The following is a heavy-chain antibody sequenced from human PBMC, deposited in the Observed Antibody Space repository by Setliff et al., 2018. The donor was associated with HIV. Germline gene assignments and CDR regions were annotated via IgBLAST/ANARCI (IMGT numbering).Heavy chain of an antibody. J-gene: IGHJ4*02. CDR3: ATYSAGEGGRGY. D-gene: IGHD1-26*01. Sequence: SETLSLTCNASGGSITSGNYYWTWIRQPPGKGLEWIGYISYSGSTYYNPSLESRVTISVDTSKNQFSLRLSSVTAADTAVYYCATYSAGEGGRGYWGQGRLVTVSS. CDR2: ISYSGST. V-gene: IGHV4-61*01. CDR1: GGSITSGNYY.